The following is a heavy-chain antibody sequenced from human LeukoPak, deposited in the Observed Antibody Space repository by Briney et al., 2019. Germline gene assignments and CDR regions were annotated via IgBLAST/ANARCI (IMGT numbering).Heavy chain of an antibody. CDR2: IPDSGTKK. D-gene: IGHD1-26*01. Sequence: GGSLRLSCAASGFTFSTYAMHWVRQAPGKGLEWVAVIPDSGTKKYYADSVKGRFTLSRDNSKNTVYLQMDSLRVEDTAVYYCAKVLSGSQDYWGQGTLVTVFS. V-gene: IGHV3-30-3*01. CDR1: GFTFSTYA. J-gene: IGHJ4*02. CDR3: AKVLSGSQDY.